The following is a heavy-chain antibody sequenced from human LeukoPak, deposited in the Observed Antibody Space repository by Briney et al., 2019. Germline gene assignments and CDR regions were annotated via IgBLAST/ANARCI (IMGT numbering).Heavy chain of an antibody. V-gene: IGHV1-69*13. CDR1: GYTFISYA. CDR2: IIPIFGTA. J-gene: IGHJ4*02. D-gene: IGHD5-18*01. CDR3: ARDGYSYAQLDY. Sequence: SVKVSCKASGYTFISYAMHWVRQAPGQGLEWMGGIIPIFGTANYAQKFQGRVTITADESTSTAYMELSSLRSEDTAVYYCARDGYSYAQLDYWGQGTLVTVSS.